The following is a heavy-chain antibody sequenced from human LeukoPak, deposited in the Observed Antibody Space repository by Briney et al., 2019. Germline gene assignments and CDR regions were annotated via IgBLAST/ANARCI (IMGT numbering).Heavy chain of an antibody. CDR3: ARNRQSYDSSSGMDV. CDR1: GFTFSSYS. J-gene: IGHJ6*02. Sequence: GVSLRLSCAASGFTFSSYSMTWVRQAQGQGLEWVSSISSSSSYIYYADSVKGRFTISRDNAKNSLYLQMNSLRAEDTAVYYCARNRQSYDSSSGMDVWGQGTTVTVSS. V-gene: IGHV3-21*01. D-gene: IGHD3-22*01. CDR2: ISSSSSYI.